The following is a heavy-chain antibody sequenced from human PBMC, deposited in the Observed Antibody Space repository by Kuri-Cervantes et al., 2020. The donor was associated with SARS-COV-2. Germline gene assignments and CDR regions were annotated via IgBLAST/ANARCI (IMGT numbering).Heavy chain of an antibody. J-gene: IGHJ5*02. V-gene: IGHV4-59*01. Sequence: SATLSLRCTVSGGSISGYYWSWIRQLPGKGLEWIGYIYYSGSTNYNPSLKSRVTISVDTSKNQFSLKLSSVTAADTAVYYCARARDWFDPWGQGTLVTVSS. CDR2: IYYSGST. CDR1: GGSISGYY. CDR3: ARARDWFDP.